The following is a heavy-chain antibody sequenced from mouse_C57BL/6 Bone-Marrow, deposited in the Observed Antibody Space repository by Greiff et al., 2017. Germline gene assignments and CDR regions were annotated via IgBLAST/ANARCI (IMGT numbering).Heavy chain of an antibody. CDR2: ILPGSGST. J-gene: IGHJ3*01. Sequence: QVQLKQSGAELMKPGASVKLSCKATGYTFTGYWIEWVKQRPGHGLEWIGEILPGSGSTNYNEKFKGKATFTADTSSNTAYMQLSNLTTEDSAIYYCARGGNLCGNYEFAYWGQGTLVTVSA. V-gene: IGHV1-9*01. CDR1: GYTFTGYW. D-gene: IGHD2-1*01. CDR3: ARGGNLCGNYEFAY.